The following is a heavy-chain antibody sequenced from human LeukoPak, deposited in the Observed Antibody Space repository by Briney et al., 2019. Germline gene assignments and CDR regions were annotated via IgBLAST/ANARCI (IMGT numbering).Heavy chain of an antibody. CDR1: GFTFTQCS. V-gene: IGHV3-30*14. CDR2: ISYDGSRK. CDR3: ARVDYGDYQYFQH. D-gene: IGHD4-17*01. J-gene: IGHJ1*01. Sequence: PGRSLRLSCTASGFTFTQCSVHWVRQAPGKGLEWVAVISYDGSRKYYADSVKGRFTISRDNSKNTLCLQMNSLRAEDTAVYYCARVDYGDYQYFQHWGQGTLVTVSS.